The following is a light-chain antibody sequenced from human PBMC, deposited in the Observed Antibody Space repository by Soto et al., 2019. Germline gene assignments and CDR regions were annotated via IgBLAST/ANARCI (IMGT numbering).Light chain of an antibody. CDR1: SSNIGAGYD. CDR2: GNN. Sequence: QSVLTQPTSVSGAPGQRVTISCTGSSSNIGAGYDVHWYQQLPGTAPKLLIYGNNNRPSGVPDRFSGSKSGTSASLAITGLQADDEADYYCQSYDSSLSGHVVFGGGTKLTVL. V-gene: IGLV1-40*01. CDR3: QSYDSSLSGHVV. J-gene: IGLJ2*01.